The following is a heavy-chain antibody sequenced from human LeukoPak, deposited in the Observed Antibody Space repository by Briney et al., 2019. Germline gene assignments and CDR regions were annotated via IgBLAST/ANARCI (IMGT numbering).Heavy chain of an antibody. CDR3: AKDIGDYRDYPDF. CDR1: GFTFSDYA. V-gene: IGHV3-23*01. D-gene: IGHD4-17*01. Sequence: PGGSLRLSCGASGFTFSDYAMTWVRQAPGEGLEWVSTISSSGGSAHSADSVKGRFTISRDNSKSTLYLHMNSLRAGDTTVFFCAKDIGDYRDYPDFWGQGTLVTASS. CDR2: ISSSGGSA. J-gene: IGHJ4*02.